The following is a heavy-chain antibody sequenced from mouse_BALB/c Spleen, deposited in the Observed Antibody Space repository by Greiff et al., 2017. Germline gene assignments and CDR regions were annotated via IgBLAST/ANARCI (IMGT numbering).Heavy chain of an antibody. CDR1: GFTFSSFG. D-gene: IGHD2-2*01. Sequence: EVQLVESGGGLVQPGGSRKLSCAASGFTFSSFGMHWVRQAPEKGLEWVAYISSGSSTIYYADTVKGRFTISRDNPKNTLFLQMTSLRSEDTAMYYCARGLGYFDVWGAGTTVTVSS. CDR3: ARGLGYFDV. CDR2: ISSGSSTI. V-gene: IGHV5-17*02. J-gene: IGHJ1*01.